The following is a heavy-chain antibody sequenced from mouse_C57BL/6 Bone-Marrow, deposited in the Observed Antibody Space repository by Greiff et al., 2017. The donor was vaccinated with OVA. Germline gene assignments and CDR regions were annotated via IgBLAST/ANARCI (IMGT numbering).Heavy chain of an antibody. Sequence: VKLMESGPGLVQPSQSLSITCTVSGFSLTSYGVHWVRQSPGKGLEWLGVIWSGGSTDYNAAFISRLSISKDNSKSQVFFKMNSLQADDTAIYYCARAYYSNYVSFAYWGQGTLVTVSA. CDR1: GFSLTSYG. J-gene: IGHJ3*01. CDR2: IWSGGST. V-gene: IGHV2-2*01. D-gene: IGHD2-5*01. CDR3: ARAYYSNYVSFAY.